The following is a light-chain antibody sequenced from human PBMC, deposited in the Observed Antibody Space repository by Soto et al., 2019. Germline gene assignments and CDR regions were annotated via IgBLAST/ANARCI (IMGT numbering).Light chain of an antibody. CDR1: QSVSSN. Sequence: EVVMTHSPATLSVSPGERATLSCRASQSVSSNVAWYQQKPGQAPRLLIYGASTRASGFPARFTGSGSGTEFTLTISSLQSEDFAVYYCQQYYNWPPITFGQGTRLEIK. CDR2: GAS. V-gene: IGKV3-15*01. CDR3: QQYYNWPPIT. J-gene: IGKJ5*01.